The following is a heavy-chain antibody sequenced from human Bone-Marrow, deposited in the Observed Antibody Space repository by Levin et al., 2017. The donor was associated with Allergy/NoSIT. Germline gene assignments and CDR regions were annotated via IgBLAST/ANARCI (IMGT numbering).Heavy chain of an antibody. V-gene: IGHV3-7*01. D-gene: IGHD5-18*01. Sequence: GGSLRLSCAASGFTFSNYWMSWVRQAPGKGLEWVANMKHEGSEKYYVDSVKGRFTISRDNAKNSLYLQMSSLRAEDTAVYYCATKGYNYGYSSMDVWGQGTTVTVSS. J-gene: IGHJ6*02. CDR1: GFTFSNYW. CDR3: ATKGYNYGYSSMDV. CDR2: MKHEGSEK.